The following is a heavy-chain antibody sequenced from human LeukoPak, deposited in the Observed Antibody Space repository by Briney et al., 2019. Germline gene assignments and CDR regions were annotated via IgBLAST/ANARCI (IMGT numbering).Heavy chain of an antibody. CDR1: GFIFSSYS. D-gene: IGHD3-10*01. Sequence: GGSLRLSCAASGFIFSSYSMHWVRQAPGKGLEWVAVVSTDGTIKYYADSVKGRFTISRDNAMDTLYLQMNSLRADDTAVYYCAKDRVDGSGSQFDSWGQGSLVIVSS. CDR2: VSTDGTIK. V-gene: IGHV3-30*18. J-gene: IGHJ4*02. CDR3: AKDRVDGSGSQFDS.